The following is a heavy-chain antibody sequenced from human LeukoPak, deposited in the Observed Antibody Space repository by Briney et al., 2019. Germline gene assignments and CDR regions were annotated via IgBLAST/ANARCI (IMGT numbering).Heavy chain of an antibody. V-gene: IGHV1-18*01. CDR2: ISAYNGNT. Sequence: GASVKVSCKASGYTFTSYGISWVRQAPGQGLEWMGWISAYNGNTNYAQELQGRVTMTTDTSTSTAYMELRSLRSDDTAVYYCARVFEDRYSSGWYPNYYYGMDDWGQGTTVTVSS. J-gene: IGHJ6*02. CDR3: ARVFEDRYSSGWYPNYYYGMDD. CDR1: GYTFTSYG. D-gene: IGHD6-19*01.